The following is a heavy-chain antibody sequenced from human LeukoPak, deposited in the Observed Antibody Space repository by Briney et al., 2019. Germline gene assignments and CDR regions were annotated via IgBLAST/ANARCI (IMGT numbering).Heavy chain of an antibody. V-gene: IGHV3-48*01. CDR2: ISSSSGTI. D-gene: IGHD1-20*01. CDR1: GFTLSSYS. J-gene: IGHJ4*02. CDR3: ARAANWSPFDY. Sequence: GGSLRLSCTASGFTLSSYSMNRVRQAPGKGLEWVSYISSSSGTIYCADSVKGRLTISRDNAKNSLYLQMNSLRAEDTAVYYCARAANWSPFDYWGQGTLVTVSS.